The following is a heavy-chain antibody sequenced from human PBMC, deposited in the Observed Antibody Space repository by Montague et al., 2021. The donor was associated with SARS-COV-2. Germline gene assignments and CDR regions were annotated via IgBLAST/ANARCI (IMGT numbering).Heavy chain of an antibody. CDR2: IYWGDEK. CDR3: GHYASGGYYFHY. D-gene: IGHD3-10*01. V-gene: IGHV2-5*02. CDR1: GFSLTTSTMG. Sequence: PALVKPTQTLTLTCTFSGFSLTTSTMGVGWIRQPPGKALEWLALIYWGDEKRFSPSLKSRLTITKDTSKDQVVLTMTNMDPVDTVTYYCGHYASGGYYFHYWGQGTLVTVSS. J-gene: IGHJ4*02.